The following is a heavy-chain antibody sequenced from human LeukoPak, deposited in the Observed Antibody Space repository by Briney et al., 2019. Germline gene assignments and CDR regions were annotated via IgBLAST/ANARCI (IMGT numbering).Heavy chain of an antibody. CDR2: IYSGGST. CDR3: AREPSGYDAFDY. CDR1: GFTFRQYA. Sequence: PGGSLRLSCAASGFTFRQYAMSWVRQAPGKGLEWVSVIYSGGSTYYADSVKGRFTISRDNSKNTLYLQMNSLRAEDTAVYYCAREPSGYDAFDYWGQGTLVTVSS. D-gene: IGHD5-12*01. J-gene: IGHJ4*02. V-gene: IGHV3-66*01.